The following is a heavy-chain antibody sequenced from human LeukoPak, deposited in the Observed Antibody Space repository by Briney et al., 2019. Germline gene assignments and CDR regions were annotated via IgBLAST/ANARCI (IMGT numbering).Heavy chain of an antibody. V-gene: IGHV1-2*02. Sequence: GASVKVSCKASGYTFTGYYMHWVRQAPGQGLEWMGWINPNSGGTNYAQKFQGRVTMTRDMSISTAYMELSRLRSDDTAVYYCARDMSPVVITTMGGPFDYWGQGTLVTVSS. CDR3: ARDMSPVVITTMGGPFDY. CDR1: GYTFTGYY. J-gene: IGHJ4*02. D-gene: IGHD3-22*01. CDR2: INPNSGGT.